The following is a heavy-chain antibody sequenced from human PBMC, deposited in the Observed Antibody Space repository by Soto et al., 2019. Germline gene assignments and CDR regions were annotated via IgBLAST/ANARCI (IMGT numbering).Heavy chain of an antibody. CDR1: GFIVSSNY. CDR2: IYSGGST. V-gene: IGHV3-66*01. D-gene: IGHD3-10*01. Sequence: EVQLVESGGGLVQPGGSLRLSCAVSGFIVSSNYMSWVRQALVKGLEWVSVIYSGGSTYYADSVKGRFTISRDNSKNTLYLQMNSLRAEDTAVYYCARDPLYYYGSGSYYPGYFDLWGRGTLVTVSS. J-gene: IGHJ2*01. CDR3: ARDPLYYYGSGSYYPGYFDL.